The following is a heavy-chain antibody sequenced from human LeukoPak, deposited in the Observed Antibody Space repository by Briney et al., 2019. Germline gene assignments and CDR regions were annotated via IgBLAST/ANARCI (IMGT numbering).Heavy chain of an antibody. Sequence: SVKVSCKASGGTFSSYAISWVRQAPGQGLEWMGRIIPILGTANYAQKFQGRVTITADRSTSTAYMELSSLRSEDTAVYYCARDRARPYYYGSGSYYPINYWFDPWGQGTLVTVSS. CDR2: IIPILGTA. J-gene: IGHJ5*02. D-gene: IGHD3-10*01. CDR3: ARDRARPYYYGSGSYYPINYWFDP. CDR1: GGTFSSYA. V-gene: IGHV1-69*04.